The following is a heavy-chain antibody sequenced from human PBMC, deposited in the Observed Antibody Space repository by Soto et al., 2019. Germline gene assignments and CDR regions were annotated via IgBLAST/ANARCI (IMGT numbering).Heavy chain of an antibody. CDR3: ARGDSTSTPYWYFDL. D-gene: IGHD6-6*01. CDR1: GDSISRGGYH. Sequence: PXETLSLTCTVAGDSISRGGYHWTWIRQHPGKGLEWIGYTYYTGSTYYNPSLKSRVTISEDTSKNQFSLKLSSVTAADTAVYYCARGDSTSTPYWYFDLWGRGTLVTVSS. V-gene: IGHV4-31*03. J-gene: IGHJ2*01. CDR2: TYYTGST.